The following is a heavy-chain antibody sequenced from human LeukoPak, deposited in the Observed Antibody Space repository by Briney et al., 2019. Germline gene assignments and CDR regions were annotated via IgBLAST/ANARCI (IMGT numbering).Heavy chain of an antibody. CDR3: ARGHIAAENYFDY. V-gene: IGHV3-21*01. Sequence: GGSLRLSCAASGFTFSSYSMNWVRQAPGKGLEWVSSISSSSSYIYYAGSVKGRFTISRDNAKNSLYLQMNSLRAEDTAVYYCARGHIAAENYFDYWGQGTLVTVSS. CDR1: GFTFSSYS. D-gene: IGHD6-13*01. J-gene: IGHJ4*02. CDR2: ISSSSSYI.